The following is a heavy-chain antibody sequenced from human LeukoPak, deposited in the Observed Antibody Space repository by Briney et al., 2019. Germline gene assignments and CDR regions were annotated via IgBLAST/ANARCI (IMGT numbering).Heavy chain of an antibody. D-gene: IGHD3-10*01. J-gene: IGHJ4*02. Sequence: PGRSLRLSCAASGFTFTGYPMHWVRQAPGKGLEWVALLSYDGNNQYYADSVKGRFTLSRDNSKNTLYLHMNSLRAEDTAVYYCARAGIMYGSGSYLPYWGQGTLVTVSS. CDR2: LSYDGNNQ. CDR3: ARAGIMYGSGSYLPY. V-gene: IGHV3-30*04. CDR1: GFTFTGYP.